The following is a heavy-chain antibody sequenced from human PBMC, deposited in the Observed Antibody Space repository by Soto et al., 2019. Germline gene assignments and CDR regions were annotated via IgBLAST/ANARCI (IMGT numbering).Heavy chain of an antibody. CDR1: GYRLTSHY. V-gene: IGHV1-46*01. CDR2: IYPGGVNI. J-gene: IGHJ4*01. CDR3: ARDPPPPDY. Sequence: VSVEVASMAIGYRLTSHYMHWVRQAPGQGLEWMGTIYPGGVNIGYAQKFKGRVTMPTDTSTSTAYMELRSLRYDDTAVYYCARDPPPPDYWG.